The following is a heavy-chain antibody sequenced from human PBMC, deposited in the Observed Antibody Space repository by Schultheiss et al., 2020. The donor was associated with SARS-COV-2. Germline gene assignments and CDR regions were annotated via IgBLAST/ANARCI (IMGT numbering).Heavy chain of an antibody. Sequence: ASVKVSCKASGYTFTDYSMHWVRQAPGQGLEWMGIINPTSGSTTYAPKFQGRVTITADESTSTAYMELSSLRSEDTAVYYCARGEVAQRWYYGMDVWGQGTTVTVSS. J-gene: IGHJ6*02. CDR2: INPTSGST. D-gene: IGHD5-12*01. CDR1: GYTFTDYS. V-gene: IGHV1-46*01. CDR3: ARGEVAQRWYYGMDV.